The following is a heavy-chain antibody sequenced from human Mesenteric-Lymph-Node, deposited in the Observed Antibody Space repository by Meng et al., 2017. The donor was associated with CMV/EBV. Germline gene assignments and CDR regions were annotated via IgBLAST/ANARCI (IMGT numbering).Heavy chain of an antibody. J-gene: IGHJ6*02. V-gene: IGHV3-30-3*01. CDR3: VRDREDWGRSSGCWGRMDV. D-gene: IGHD2-2*01. CDR2: ISYDGISK. Sequence: GGSLRLSCAASGFTFSNYAMHWVRQAPGQGLEWVSIISYDGISKYYTDPVEGRFTISRDNSKNTLYLQMNSLGPEDTALYWCVRDREDWGRSSGCWGRMDVWGQGTTVTVSS. CDR1: GFTFSNYA.